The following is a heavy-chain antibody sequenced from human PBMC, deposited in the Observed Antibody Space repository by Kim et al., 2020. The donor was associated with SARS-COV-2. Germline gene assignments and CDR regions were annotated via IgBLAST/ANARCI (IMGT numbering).Heavy chain of an antibody. V-gene: IGHV3-30*12. D-gene: IGHD3-22*01. J-gene: IGHJ4*01. CDR3: ARWAGDRNGGYFLDY. CDR1: GSPFSSHG. Sequence: GGSLRLSCAVSGSPFSSHGMHWVRQAPGKGLEWVASISDHGSDKDYTDSVKGRFIVSKDNAKNMLFMQMDSLRAEDTAVYYCARWAGDRNGGYFLDYWGQEPESPSPQ. CDR2: ISDHGSDK.